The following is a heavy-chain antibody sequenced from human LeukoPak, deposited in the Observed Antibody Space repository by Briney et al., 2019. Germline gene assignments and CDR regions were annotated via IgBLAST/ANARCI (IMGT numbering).Heavy chain of an antibody. CDR3: ARRAGAYSHPYDY. CDR1: GFTFSNFG. J-gene: IGHJ4*02. Sequence: GGTLRLSCAASGFTFSNFGMSWVRQAPGKGLEWVSVISGSGGSTYYADSVKGRFTISRDNSKHTLSLQMNSLRAEDTAVYYCARRAGAYSHPYDYWGQGTLVTVSS. D-gene: IGHD4/OR15-4a*01. V-gene: IGHV3-23*01. CDR2: ISGSGGST.